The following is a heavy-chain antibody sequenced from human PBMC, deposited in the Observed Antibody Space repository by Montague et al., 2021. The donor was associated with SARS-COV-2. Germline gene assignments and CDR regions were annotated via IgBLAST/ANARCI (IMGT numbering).Heavy chain of an antibody. CDR2: ISYTGST. J-gene: IGHJ4*02. Sequence: SETLSLTCTFSGGSISTIVNFWGWIRQPPGKGLEWIGGISYTGSTYHNPSLKSRVTMSVDTSKSQFSLKLNSVTAADTAVYYCARSGDPGTTVTYLYWGQGTLVTVSS. CDR3: ARSGDPGTTVTYLY. CDR1: GGSISTIVNF. V-gene: IGHV4-39*07. D-gene: IGHD4-11*01.